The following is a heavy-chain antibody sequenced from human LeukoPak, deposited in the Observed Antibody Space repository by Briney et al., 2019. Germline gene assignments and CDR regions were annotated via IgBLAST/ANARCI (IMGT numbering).Heavy chain of an antibody. CDR3: AKCIRGVTYFDY. J-gene: IGHJ4*01. CDR1: GFTFSSYA. Sequence: PGGSLRLSCAASGFTFSSYAMGWVRQAPGKGLEWVSAISGSGGSTYYADSVKGRFTISRDNSKNTLYLQMNSLRAEETAVYYCAKCIRGVTYFDYWGHGTLVTVSS. D-gene: IGHD3-10*01. CDR2: ISGSGGST. V-gene: IGHV3-23*01.